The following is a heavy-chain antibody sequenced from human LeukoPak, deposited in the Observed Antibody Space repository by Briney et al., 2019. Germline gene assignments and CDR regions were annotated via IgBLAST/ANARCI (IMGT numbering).Heavy chain of an antibody. CDR2: ISAYNGNT. CDR1: GYTFTSYG. Sequence: ASVKVSCKASGYTFTSYGISWVRQAPGQGLEWMGWISAYNGNTNYAQKLQGRVTMTTDTSTSTAYMELRSLRSDDTAVYYCAKDRPPGGSYYLGAFDIWGQGTMVTVSS. D-gene: IGHD1-26*01. J-gene: IGHJ3*02. V-gene: IGHV1-18*01. CDR3: AKDRPPGGSYYLGAFDI.